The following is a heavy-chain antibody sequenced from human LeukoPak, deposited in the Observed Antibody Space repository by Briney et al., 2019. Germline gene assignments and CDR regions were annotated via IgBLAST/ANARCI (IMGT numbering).Heavy chain of an antibody. CDR2: IYYSAST. D-gene: IGHD7-27*01. Sequence: SETLSLTCTVSGGSISSYHWNWIRQPPGKRLEWIADIYYSASTNYNPSLKSRVTISADTSKNQFSLKVRSVTAADTAVYYCARGWGYFDYWGQGTLVTVSS. J-gene: IGHJ4*02. V-gene: IGHV4-59*01. CDR3: ARGWGYFDY. CDR1: GGSISSYH.